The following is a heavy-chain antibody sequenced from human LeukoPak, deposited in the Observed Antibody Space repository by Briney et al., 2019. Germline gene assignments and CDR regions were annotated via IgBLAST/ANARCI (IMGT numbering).Heavy chain of an antibody. J-gene: IGHJ6*03. V-gene: IGHV4-61*02. CDR2: IYTSGST. CDR3: ARDLFGVDYYYYMDV. CDR1: GGSISSGSYY. Sequence: SQTLSLTCTVSGGSISSGSYYWSWIRQPAGKGLEWIGRIYTSGSTNYNPSLKSRVTISVDTSKNQFSLKLSSVTAADTAVYYCARDLFGVDYYYYMDVWGKGTTVTVSS. D-gene: IGHD3-3*01.